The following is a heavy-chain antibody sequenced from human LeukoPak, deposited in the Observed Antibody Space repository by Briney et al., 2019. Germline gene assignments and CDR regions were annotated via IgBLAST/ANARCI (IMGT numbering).Heavy chain of an antibody. V-gene: IGHV4-59*01. CDR3: AATGPYYFHY. Sequence: SETLSLTCTVSGGSISSYFWSWIRQPPGKGLEWIGYIYYSGTTNYSPSLKSRVTISADTSKNQFSLKLSSVTAADTALYYCAATGPYYFHYWGQGTLVTVSS. D-gene: IGHD3-9*01. CDR1: GGSISSYF. J-gene: IGHJ4*02. CDR2: IYYSGTT.